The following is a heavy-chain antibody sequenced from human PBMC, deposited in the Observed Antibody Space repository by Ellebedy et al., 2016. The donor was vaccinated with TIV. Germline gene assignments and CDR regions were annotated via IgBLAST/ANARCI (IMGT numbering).Heavy chain of an antibody. CDR2: IIPILDIT. Sequence: AASVKVSCKASGGTFSSYSINWARQAPGQGLEWMGRIIPILDITNYAQNFQGRVTITADKSTSTAYMELSSLRSEETAVYYCARAPPPRGDRSADAFDIWGQGTMVTVSS. D-gene: IGHD7-27*01. V-gene: IGHV1-69*04. CDR3: ARAPPPRGDRSADAFDI. CDR1: GGTFSSYS. J-gene: IGHJ3*02.